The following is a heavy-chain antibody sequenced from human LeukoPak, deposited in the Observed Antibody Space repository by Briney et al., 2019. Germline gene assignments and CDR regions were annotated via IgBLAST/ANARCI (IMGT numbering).Heavy chain of an antibody. D-gene: IGHD4-17*01. CDR3: ASYDYGDSAYYMDV. V-gene: IGHV3-53*01. CDR2: IYSGGST. J-gene: IGHJ6*03. Sequence: PGGSLRLSCAASGFTVSSNYMSWVRQAPGKGLEWVSVIYSGGSTYYADSVKGRFTISRDNAKNSLYLQMNSLRAEDTAVYYCASYDYGDSAYYMDVWGKGTTVTVSS. CDR1: GFTVSSNY.